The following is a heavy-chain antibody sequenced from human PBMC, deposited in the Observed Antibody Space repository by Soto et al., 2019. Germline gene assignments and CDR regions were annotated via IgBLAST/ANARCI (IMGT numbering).Heavy chain of an antibody. Sequence: PSETQSLTCTFAGGSISGYCCSWLRQPPGKGLEWIGYIYYSGSTNYNPSLKSRVTISVDTSKNQFSLKLSSVTAADTAVYYCARGKRVGAIEYYYYGMDVWGQGTTVTVSS. J-gene: IGHJ6*02. D-gene: IGHD1-26*01. CDR2: IYYSGST. CDR1: GGSISGYC. V-gene: IGHV4-59*01. CDR3: ARGKRVGAIEYYYYGMDV.